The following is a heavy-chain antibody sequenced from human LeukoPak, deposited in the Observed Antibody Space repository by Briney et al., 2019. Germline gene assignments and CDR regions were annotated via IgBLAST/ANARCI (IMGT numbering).Heavy chain of an antibody. CDR1: GGSFSGYY. CDR2: INHSGST. J-gene: IGHJ4*02. V-gene: IGHV4-34*01. Sequence: SETLSLTCAVYGGSFSGYYWSWIRQPPGEGLEWIGEINHSGSTNYNPSLKSRVTISVDTSKNQFSLKLSSVTAADTAVYYCARDGPVAGIFFDYWGQGTLVTVSS. D-gene: IGHD6-19*01. CDR3: ARDGPVAGIFFDY.